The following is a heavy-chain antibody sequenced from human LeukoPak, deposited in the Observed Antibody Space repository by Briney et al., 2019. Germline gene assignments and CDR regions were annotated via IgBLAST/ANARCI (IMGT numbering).Heavy chain of an antibody. D-gene: IGHD3-3*01. J-gene: IGHJ3*02. CDR1: GFIFSSYG. Sequence: GGSLRLSCAASGFIFSSYGINWVRQAPGKGLEWVSFIRHDGSNKYYADSVKGRFTIFRDNSKNTVYLQMNSLRAEDMAVYYCAKGLTIFGVARDAFDTWGQGTMVTVSS. CDR3: AKGLTIFGVARDAFDT. V-gene: IGHV3-30*02. CDR2: IRHDGSNK.